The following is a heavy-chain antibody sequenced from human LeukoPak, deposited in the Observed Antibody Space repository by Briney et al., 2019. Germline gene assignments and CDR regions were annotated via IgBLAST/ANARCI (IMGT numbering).Heavy chain of an antibody. CDR1: GGSLSGHY. D-gene: IGHD4-17*01. J-gene: IGHJ3*01. CDR3: ARKPVPQDYGDTVNAYDL. V-gene: IGHV4-34*01. Sequence: PSETLSLTCAVYGGSLSGHYWSWIRQSPGKGLEWIGDIHHDGRTKYSPSLKSRVSILLDTSKNEVSLRLTPVTAADTALYFCARKPVPQDYGDTVNAYDLWGQGTMVIVSS. CDR2: IHHDGRT.